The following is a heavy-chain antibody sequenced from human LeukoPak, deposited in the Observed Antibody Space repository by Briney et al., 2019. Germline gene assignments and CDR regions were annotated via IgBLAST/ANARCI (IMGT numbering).Heavy chain of an antibody. CDR1: GFTFDRYP. CDR2: INSNGGST. J-gene: IGHJ4*02. V-gene: IGHV3-64D*06. Sequence: GRSLRLSCAASGFTFDRYPMHWVRQAPGKGLEYVSAINSNGGSTYYADSVKGRFTISRDNSKNTLYLQMSSLRAEGTAVYYCVKGGYWGQGTLVTVSS. CDR3: VKGGY.